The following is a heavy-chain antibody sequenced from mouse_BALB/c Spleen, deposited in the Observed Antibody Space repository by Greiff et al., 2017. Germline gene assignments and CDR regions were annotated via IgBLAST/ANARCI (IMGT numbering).Heavy chain of an antibody. CDR3: ARVITTGMDY. J-gene: IGHJ4*01. Sequence: EVQLVESGGGLVKPGGSLKLSCAASGFTFSSYAMYWVRQTPEKRLEWVATISDGGSYTYYPDSVKGRFTISRDNAKNNLYLQMSSLKSEDTAMYYCARVITTGMDYWGQGTSVTVSS. D-gene: IGHD2-4*01. CDR1: GFTFSSYA. CDR2: ISDGGSYT. V-gene: IGHV5-4*02.